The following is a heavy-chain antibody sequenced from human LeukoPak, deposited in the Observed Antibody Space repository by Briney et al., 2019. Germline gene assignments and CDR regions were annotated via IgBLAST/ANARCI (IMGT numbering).Heavy chain of an antibody. D-gene: IGHD2-2*01. J-gene: IGHJ4*02. CDR1: GYIFTSHF. V-gene: IGHV1-46*01. CDR2: IYPGGNYT. CDR3: ARATDQEFDY. Sequence: VASVKVSCKAAGYIFTSHFMHWVRQAPGQGLEWMGIIYPGGNYTNYAQKFHDRVTMTRETSASTIYMELSSLKSEDTAVYYGARATDQEFDYWGQGTVVTVSS.